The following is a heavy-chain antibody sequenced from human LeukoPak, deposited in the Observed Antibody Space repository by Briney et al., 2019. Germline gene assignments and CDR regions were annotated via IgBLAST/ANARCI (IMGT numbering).Heavy chain of an antibody. V-gene: IGHV3-33*06. J-gene: IGHJ4*02. D-gene: IGHD2-2*02. Sequence: GRSPRLSCAASGFTFSSYGMHWVRQAPGKGLEWVAVIWYDGSNKYYADSVKGRFTISRDNSKNTLYLQMNSLRAEDTAVYYCAKDSAGYCSSTSCYIFDYWGQGTLVTVSS. CDR1: GFTFSSYG. CDR2: IWYDGSNK. CDR3: AKDSAGYCSSTSCYIFDY.